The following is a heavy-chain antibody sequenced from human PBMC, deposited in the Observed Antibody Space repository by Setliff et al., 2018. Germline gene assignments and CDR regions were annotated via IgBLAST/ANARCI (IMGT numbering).Heavy chain of an antibody. J-gene: IGHJ4*02. D-gene: IGHD1-26*01. V-gene: IGHV4-38-2*01. CDR2: IDHSGST. CDR1: GYSISSGYY. CDR3: GRPLVGVTTGFEN. Sequence: SETLSLTCAVSGYSISSGYYWGWIRQPPGKGLEWIGSIDHSGSTHYNPSLKSRVTITVDTAKNQFCLKLRSVTAADTAVYYCGRPLVGVTTGFENWGQGTLVTVSS.